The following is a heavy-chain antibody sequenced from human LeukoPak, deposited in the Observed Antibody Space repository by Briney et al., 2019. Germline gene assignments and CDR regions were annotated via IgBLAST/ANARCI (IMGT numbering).Heavy chain of an antibody. Sequence: SETLSLTCTVSGGSIDNYYWSWVRQPPGKGLEWIGHIYYSGSTIYNPSPKSRVTILVDTSKNQFSLKLSSVTAADTAVYYCVKGGGLFDYWGQGTLVTVSS. CDR1: GGSIDNYY. J-gene: IGHJ4*02. CDR3: VKGGGLFDY. D-gene: IGHD3-16*01. V-gene: IGHV4-59*01. CDR2: IYYSGST.